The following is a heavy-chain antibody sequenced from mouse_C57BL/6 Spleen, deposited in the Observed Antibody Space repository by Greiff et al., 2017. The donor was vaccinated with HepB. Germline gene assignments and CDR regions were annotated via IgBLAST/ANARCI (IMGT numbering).Heavy chain of an antibody. CDR2: SRNKANDYTT. Sequence: EVKVVESGGGLVQSGRSLRLSCATSGFTFSDFYMEWVRQAPGKGLEWIAASRNKANDYTTEYSASVKGRFIVSRDTSQSILYLQMNALRAEDTAIYYCASPFITTVGGYFDYWGQGTTLTVSS. CDR3: ASPFITTVGGYFDY. D-gene: IGHD1-1*01. CDR1: GFTFSDFY. J-gene: IGHJ2*01. V-gene: IGHV7-1*01.